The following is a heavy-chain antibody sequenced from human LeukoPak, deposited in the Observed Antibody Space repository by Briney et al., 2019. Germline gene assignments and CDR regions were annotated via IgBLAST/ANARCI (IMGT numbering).Heavy chain of an antibody. CDR3: ARVGGDDGFTAYRPIDY. D-gene: IGHD3-9*01. CDR1: GFTFSSHW. Sequence: PGGSLRLSCVASGFTFSSHWMSWARQAPGKGLEWVANIKQDESEKSYVDSVKGRFTISRDNAKNSLYLQMNSLRAEDTAVYYCARVGGDDGFTAYRPIDYWGQGTLVTVSS. CDR2: IKQDESEK. V-gene: IGHV3-7*01. J-gene: IGHJ4*02.